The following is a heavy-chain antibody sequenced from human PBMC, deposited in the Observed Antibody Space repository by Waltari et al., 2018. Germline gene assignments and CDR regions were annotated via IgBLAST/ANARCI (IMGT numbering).Heavy chain of an antibody. CDR3: ATVAIAAAGSGVENYFDY. CDR2: FDPEDGET. V-gene: IGHV1-24*01. Sequence: QVQLVQSGAEVKKPGASVKVSCKVSGYTLTELSMHWVRQAPGKGLEWMGGFDPEDGETIYAQKFQGRVTMTEDTSTDTAYMELSSLRSEDTAVYYCATVAIAAAGSGVENYFDYWGQGTLVTVSS. J-gene: IGHJ4*02. CDR1: GYTLTELS. D-gene: IGHD6-13*01.